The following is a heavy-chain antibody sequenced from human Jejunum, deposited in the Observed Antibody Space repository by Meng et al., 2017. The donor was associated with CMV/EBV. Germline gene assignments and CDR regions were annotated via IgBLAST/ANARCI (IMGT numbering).Heavy chain of an antibody. J-gene: IGHJ4*02. D-gene: IGHD6-13*01. CDR2: VYSGGGTT. CDR1: GLPFSSYA. V-gene: IGHV3-23*03. CDR3: AKEEGYTRPHYFDY. Sequence: GLPFSSYAMPWVRHAPGKGLEWVDVVYSGGGTTDYADSVKGRFTISRDNSKNTLYLQMNSLRAEDTAVYYCAKEEGYTRPHYFDYWGQGTLVTVSS.